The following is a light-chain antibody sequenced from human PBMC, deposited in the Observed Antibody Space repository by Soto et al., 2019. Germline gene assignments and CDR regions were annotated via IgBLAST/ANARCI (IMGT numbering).Light chain of an antibody. J-gene: IGKJ2*01. CDR2: GVS. CDR3: QRYDISPFP. CDR1: QSVSSTY. V-gene: IGKV3-20*01. Sequence: EIVLTQSPGTLSLSPGERATLSCRASQSVSSTYLAWYQQKPGQAPRLLIYGVSSRATGIPDRFSGSGSGTDFSLNISRLEPEDFAVYYCQRYDISPFPFGQGTKLEIK.